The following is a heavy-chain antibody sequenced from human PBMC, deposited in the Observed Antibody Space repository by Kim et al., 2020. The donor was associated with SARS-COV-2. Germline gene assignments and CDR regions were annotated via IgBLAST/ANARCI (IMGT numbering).Heavy chain of an antibody. Sequence: GGSLRLSCAASGFTFSSYDMHWVRQATGKGLEWVSAIGTAGDTYYPGSVKGRFTISRENAKNSLYLQMNSLRAGDTAVYYCARVQDSSGWFSSVLNDWYFDLWGRGTLVTVSS. CDR2: IGTAGDT. J-gene: IGHJ2*01. D-gene: IGHD6-19*01. CDR3: ARVQDSSGWFSSVLNDWYFDL. CDR1: GFTFSSYD. V-gene: IGHV3-13*04.